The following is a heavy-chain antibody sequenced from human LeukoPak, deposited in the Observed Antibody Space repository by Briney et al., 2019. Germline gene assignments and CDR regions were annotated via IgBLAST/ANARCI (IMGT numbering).Heavy chain of an antibody. CDR3: ARDPLLHITMIVEYYYGMDV. D-gene: IGHD3-22*01. Sequence: GGSLRLSCAASGFTFSSYSMNWVRQAPGKGLEWVSYISSSSSTIYYADSVKGRFTISRDNAKNSLYLQMNSLRAEDTAVYYCARDPLLHITMIVEYYYGMDVWGQGTTVTVSS. J-gene: IGHJ6*02. CDR2: ISSSSSTI. CDR1: GFTFSSYS. V-gene: IGHV3-48*04.